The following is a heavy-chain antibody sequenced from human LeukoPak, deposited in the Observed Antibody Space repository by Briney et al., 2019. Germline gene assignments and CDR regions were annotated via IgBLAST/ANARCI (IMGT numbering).Heavy chain of an antibody. Sequence: KASETLSLTCTVAGGSISSSSSYWGWIRQPPGKGLEWIGTLYYSGNTYYNPSLKSRVTMSVDTSKNQFSLKLNSVTAADTAVYYCARAPAGASVPGEGPVDYWGRGTLVTAPS. CDR2: LYYSGNT. J-gene: IGHJ4*02. V-gene: IGHV4-39*07. D-gene: IGHD7-27*01. CDR3: ARAPAGASVPGEGPVDY. CDR1: GGSISSSSSY.